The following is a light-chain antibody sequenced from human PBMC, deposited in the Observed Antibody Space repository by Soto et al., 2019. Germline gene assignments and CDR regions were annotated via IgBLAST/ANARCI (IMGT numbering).Light chain of an antibody. CDR3: SSSTRASYV. CDR1: SSDVDFYNF. J-gene: IGLJ1*01. Sequence: QSVLTQPASVAGSPGQSITISCTGTSSDVDFYNFVSWYQQHPGKAPKLIIYEVSNRSSGVSSRFSGSKSGNTASLTISGLRAEDEADYYCSSSTRASYVFGTGTKVTVL. V-gene: IGLV2-14*01. CDR2: EVS.